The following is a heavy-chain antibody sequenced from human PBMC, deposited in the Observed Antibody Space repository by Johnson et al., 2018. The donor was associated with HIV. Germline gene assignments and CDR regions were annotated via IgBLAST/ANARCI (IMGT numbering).Heavy chain of an antibody. Sequence: QVQLVESGGGVVQPGRSLRLSCAASGFTFSSYAMHWVRQAPGKGLEWVAVISYDGSNKYYADSVKGRFTISRDNSKNTLYRQMNSLRAEDTAVYYCARDQGSNDYGDYSGRSDAFDIWGQGTMVTVSS. J-gene: IGHJ3*02. CDR1: GFTFSSYA. V-gene: IGHV3-30-3*01. CDR3: ARDQGSNDYGDYSGRSDAFDI. D-gene: IGHD4-17*01. CDR2: ISYDGSNK.